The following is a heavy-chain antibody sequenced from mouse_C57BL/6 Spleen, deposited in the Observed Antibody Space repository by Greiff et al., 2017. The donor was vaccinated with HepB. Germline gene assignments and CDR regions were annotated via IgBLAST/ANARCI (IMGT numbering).Heavy chain of an antibody. J-gene: IGHJ4*01. CDR1: GFTFSDYG. V-gene: IGHV5-17*01. D-gene: IGHD2-4*01. CDR3: ARGKSYDYFYAMDY. CDR2: ISSGSSTI. Sequence: EVKLQESGGGLVKPGGSLKLSCAASGFTFSDYGMHWVRQAPEKGLEWVAYISSGSSTIYYADTVKGRFTISRDNAKNTLFLQMTSLRSEDTAMYYCARGKSYDYFYAMDYWGQGTSVTVSS.